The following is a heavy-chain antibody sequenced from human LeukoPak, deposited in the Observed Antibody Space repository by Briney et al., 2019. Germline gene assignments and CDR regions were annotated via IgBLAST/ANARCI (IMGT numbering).Heavy chain of an antibody. CDR2: MNPNSGNT. J-gene: IGHJ5*02. D-gene: IGHD3-22*01. CDR1: GYTFTSYD. V-gene: IGHV1-8*01. Sequence: ASVKVSCKASGYTFTSYDINWVRQATGQGLEWMGWMNPNSGNTGYAQKFQGRVTMTRYTAISTAYMELSSLTSEDTAVYYCARMYYYDSSGPNWFDPWGQGTLITVSS. CDR3: ARMYYYDSSGPNWFDP.